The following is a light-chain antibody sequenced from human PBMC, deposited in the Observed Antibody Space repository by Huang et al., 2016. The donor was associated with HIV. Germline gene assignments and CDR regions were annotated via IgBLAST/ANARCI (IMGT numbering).Light chain of an antibody. Sequence: DIQMIQSPSSLSASVGDSVTIGYRASQDIRNSLAWYHQKPGKAPKLPLYAASRVGSGVPSRFSGGGSGTYYTLTISGLQPEDFAAYYCQQYYTPPLTFGGGTKVEIK. V-gene: IGKV1-NL1*01. CDR1: QDIRNS. CDR3: QQYYTPPLT. CDR2: AAS. J-gene: IGKJ4*01.